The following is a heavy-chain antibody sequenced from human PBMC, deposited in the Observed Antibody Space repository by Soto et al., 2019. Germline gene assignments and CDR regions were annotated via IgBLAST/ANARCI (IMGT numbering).Heavy chain of an antibody. CDR1: GGSISDISYC. CDR3: ARHGLVGATSLFDY. CDR2: IYYSGST. Sequence: SETLSLTCTVSGGSISDISYCWGWIRQPPGKGLQWIGCIYYSGSTYYNLSLKSRVTISVDTSKNQFSLKLSSVTAADTAVYYCARHGLVGATSLFDYWGQGTLVTVSS. V-gene: IGHV4-39*01. D-gene: IGHD1-26*01. J-gene: IGHJ4*02.